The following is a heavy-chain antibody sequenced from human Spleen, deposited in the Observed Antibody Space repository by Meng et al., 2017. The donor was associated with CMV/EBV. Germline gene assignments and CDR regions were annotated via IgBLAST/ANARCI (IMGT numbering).Heavy chain of an antibody. CDR1: GDSISSYY. Sequence: SETLSLTCTVSGDSISSYYWSWIRQPPGRGLEWIGYIFYSGYTKYNPSLKSRVTISVDTSKNQFSLKLSSVTAADTAVYYCATITVPATPAPRADSWGQGTLVTVSS. CDR3: ATITVPATPAPRADS. CDR2: IFYSGYT. D-gene: IGHD5-24*01. V-gene: IGHV4-59*01. J-gene: IGHJ4*02.